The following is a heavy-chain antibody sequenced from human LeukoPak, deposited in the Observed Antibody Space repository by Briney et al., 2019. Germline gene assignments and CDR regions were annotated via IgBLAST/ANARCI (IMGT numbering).Heavy chain of an antibody. J-gene: IGHJ4*02. D-gene: IGHD2-15*01. V-gene: IGHV3-30-3*01. CDR3: ARERSILQDIVVVVAAAEYYFDY. CDR1: GFTFSSYA. Sequence: GRSLRLSCAASGFTFSSYAMHWVRQAPGKGLEWVAVISYDGSNRYYADSVKGRFTISRDNSKNTLYLQMNSLRAEDTAVYYCARERSILQDIVVVVAAAEYYFDYWGQGTLVTVSS. CDR2: ISYDGSNR.